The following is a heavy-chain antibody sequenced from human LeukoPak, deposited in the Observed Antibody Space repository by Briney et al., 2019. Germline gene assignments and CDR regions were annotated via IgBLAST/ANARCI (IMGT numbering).Heavy chain of an antibody. CDR1: GFTVNSNY. CDR2: IYSGGST. V-gene: IGHV3-66*01. J-gene: IGHJ4*02. D-gene: IGHD3-22*01. CDR3: AKDRGNYYDSSGPFRY. Sequence: GGCLRLSCAASGFTVNSNYINWVRQAPGKGLEWVSVIYSGGSTYYADSVKGRFTISRDTTKNTLYLQMNSLRAEDTAVYYCAKDRGNYYDSSGPFRYWGQGTLVTVSS.